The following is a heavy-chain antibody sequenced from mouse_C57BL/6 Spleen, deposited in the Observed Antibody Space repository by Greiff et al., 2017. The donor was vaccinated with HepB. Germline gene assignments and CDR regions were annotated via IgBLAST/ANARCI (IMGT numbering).Heavy chain of an antibody. CDR3: ARSHYYGYDQNFDY. CDR1: GYTFTSYW. J-gene: IGHJ2*01. V-gene: IGHV1-64*01. D-gene: IGHD2-2*01. CDR2: IHPNSGST. Sequence: QVQLQQPGAELVKPGASVKLSCKASGYTFTSYWMHWVKQRPGQGLEWIGMIHPNSGSTNYNEKFKSKATLTVDKSSSTAYMQLSSLTSEDSAVYYCARSHYYGYDQNFDYWGQGTTLTVSS.